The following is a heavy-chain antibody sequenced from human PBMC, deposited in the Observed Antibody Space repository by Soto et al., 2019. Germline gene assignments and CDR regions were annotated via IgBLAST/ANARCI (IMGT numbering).Heavy chain of an antibody. CDR3: VRDFRSSDY. CDR1: GFTFSDYW. V-gene: IGHV3-74*01. Sequence: EMQLVESGGGSAQPGGSLRLSCAASGFTFSDYWIHWVRQAPGKGPVWVSRINGVGTYTNYADSVKGRFSISRDNAENTVYLQMNSLRVEDTAVYYCVRDFRSSDYWGQGTLVTVSS. CDR2: INGVGTYT. J-gene: IGHJ4*02. D-gene: IGHD3-3*01.